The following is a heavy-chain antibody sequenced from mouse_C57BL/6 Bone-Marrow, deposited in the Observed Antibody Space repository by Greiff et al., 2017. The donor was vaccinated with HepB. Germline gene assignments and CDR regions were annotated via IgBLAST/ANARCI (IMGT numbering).Heavy chain of an antibody. V-gene: IGHV1-9*01. Sequence: VQLQQSGAELMKPGASVKLSCKATGYTFTGYWIEWVKQRPGHGLEWIGEILPGSGSTNYNEKFKGKATFTADTSSNTAYMQLSSLTTEDSAIYYCARYGDDYGNYDFYAMDYWGQGTSVTVSS. CDR3: ARYGDDYGNYDFYAMDY. D-gene: IGHD2-1*01. J-gene: IGHJ4*01. CDR2: ILPGSGST. CDR1: GYTFTGYW.